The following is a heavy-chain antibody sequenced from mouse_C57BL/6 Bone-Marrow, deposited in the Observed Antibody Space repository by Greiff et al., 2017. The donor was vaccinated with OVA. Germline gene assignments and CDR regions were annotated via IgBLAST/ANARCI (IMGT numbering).Heavy chain of an antibody. J-gene: IGHJ3*01. Sequence: EVQVVESGEGLVKPGGSLKLSCAASGFTFSSYAMSWVRQTPEKRLEWVAYISSGGDYIYYADTVKGRFTISRDNARNTLYLQMSSLKSEDTAMYYCTREGGYLPWFAYWGQGTLVTVSA. D-gene: IGHD2-3*01. CDR3: TREGGYLPWFAY. CDR2: ISSGGDYI. CDR1: GFTFSSYA. V-gene: IGHV5-9-1*02.